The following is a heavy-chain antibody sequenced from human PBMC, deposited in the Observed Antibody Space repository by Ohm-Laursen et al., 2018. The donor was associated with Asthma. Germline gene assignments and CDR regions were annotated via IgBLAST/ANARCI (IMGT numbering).Heavy chain of an antibody. D-gene: IGHD3-3*01. CDR1: GDSISSGSYY. Sequence: TLSLTCTVSGDSISSGSYYWSWIRQPPGKGLEWIGYIYYSGSTNYNPSLKSRVTISVDTSKNQFSLKLSSVTAADTAVYYCARVPYDFWSQDRRYYYGMDVWGQGTTVTVSS. J-gene: IGHJ6*02. CDR2: IYYSGST. CDR3: ARVPYDFWSQDRRYYYGMDV. V-gene: IGHV4-61*01.